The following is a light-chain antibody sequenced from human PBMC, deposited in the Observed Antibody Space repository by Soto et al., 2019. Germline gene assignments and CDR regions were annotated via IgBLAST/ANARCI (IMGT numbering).Light chain of an antibody. CDR2: GAS. CDR1: QNIGNT. Sequence: IVMTQSPGTLSVSPGERATLSCRASQNIGNTVGWYQQKPGQAPRLLIYGASTRATGIAVRFSGSGSETEFTLNITSLQSEDSAVYYCQEYNYWHPITFGGGTKVEIK. CDR3: QEYNYWHPIT. J-gene: IGKJ4*01. V-gene: IGKV3-15*01.